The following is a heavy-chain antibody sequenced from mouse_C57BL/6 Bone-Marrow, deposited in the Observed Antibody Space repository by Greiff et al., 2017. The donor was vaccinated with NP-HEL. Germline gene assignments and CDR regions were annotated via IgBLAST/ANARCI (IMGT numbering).Heavy chain of an antibody. CDR2: IDPETGGT. CDR1: GYTFTDYE. Sequence: VQLQQSGAELVRPGASVTLSCKASGYTFTDYEMHWVKQTPVHGLEWIGAIDPETGGTAYNQKFKGKAILTADKSSSTAYMELRSLTSEDSAVYYCTNRRGFAYWGQGTLVTVSA. V-gene: IGHV1-15*01. D-gene: IGHD2-14*01. J-gene: IGHJ3*01. CDR3: TNRRGFAY.